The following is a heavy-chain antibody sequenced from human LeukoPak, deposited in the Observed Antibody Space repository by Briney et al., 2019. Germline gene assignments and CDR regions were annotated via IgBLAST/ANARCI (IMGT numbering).Heavy chain of an antibody. V-gene: IGHV4-59*06. J-gene: IGHJ5*02. CDR3: ARDPPLGWFDP. Sequence: PSETLSLTCTVSGGSISSYYWSWIRQHPGKGLEWIGYIYYSGSTYYNPSLKSRVTISVDTSKNQFSLKLSSVTAADTAVYYCARDPPLGWFDPWGQGTLVTVSS. D-gene: IGHD5-24*01. CDR1: GGSISSYY. CDR2: IYYSGST.